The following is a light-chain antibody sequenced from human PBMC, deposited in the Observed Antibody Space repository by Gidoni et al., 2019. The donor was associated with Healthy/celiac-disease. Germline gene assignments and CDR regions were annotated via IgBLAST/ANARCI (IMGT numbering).Light chain of an antibody. CDR1: QSVLYSSNNKNY. J-gene: IGKJ3*01. V-gene: IGKV4-1*01. Sequence: DIVMTQSPDSLAVSLGERANINCQSSQSVLYSSNNKNYLAWYQQKPGQPPKRLIYWASTRESGVPDRFSGSGSGTDFTLTISSLQAEDVAVYYCQQYYSTPFTFXPXTKVDIK. CDR3: QQYYSTPFT. CDR2: WAS.